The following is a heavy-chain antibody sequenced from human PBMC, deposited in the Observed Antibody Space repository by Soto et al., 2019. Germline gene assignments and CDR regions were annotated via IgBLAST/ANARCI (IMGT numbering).Heavy chain of an antibody. J-gene: IGHJ6*02. CDR3: AKGGPVVPAAIFPQYMDV. CDR1: GFTFSSYG. CDR2: ISYDGSNK. D-gene: IGHD2-2*01. Sequence: GASLKISCAASGFTFSSYGMHWVRQAPGKGLEWVAVISYDGSNKYYADSVKGRFTISRDNSKNTLYLQMNSLRAEDTAVYYCAKGGPVVPAAIFPQYMDVWGQGTTVTVSS. V-gene: IGHV3-30*18.